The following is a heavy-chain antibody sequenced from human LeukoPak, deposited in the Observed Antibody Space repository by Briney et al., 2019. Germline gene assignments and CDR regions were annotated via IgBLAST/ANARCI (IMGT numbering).Heavy chain of an antibody. V-gene: IGHV3-23*01. D-gene: IGHD6-19*01. J-gene: IGHJ4*02. CDR1: GFTFSSYA. Sequence: GGSLRLSCAASGFTFSSYAMNWVRQAPGKGLEWVSAISGSGGSTYYADSVKGRFTISRDNSKNTLYLQMNSLRAEDTAVYYCAKGLGYSSGWYNIDYWGPGTLVTVSS. CDR2: ISGSGGST. CDR3: AKGLGYSSGWYNIDY.